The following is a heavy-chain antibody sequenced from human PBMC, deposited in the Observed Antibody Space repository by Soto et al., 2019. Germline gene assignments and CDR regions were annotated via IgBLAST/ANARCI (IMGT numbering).Heavy chain of an antibody. CDR2: ISYDGSNK. CDR3: ARVSIEARLYYYYGMDV. CDR1: GFTFSSYA. V-gene: IGHV3-30-3*01. J-gene: IGHJ6*04. D-gene: IGHD6-6*01. Sequence: TGGSLRLSCAASGFTFSSYAMHWVRQAPGKGLEWVAVISYDGSNKYYADSVKGRFTISRDNSKNTLYLQMNSLRAEDTAVCYCARVSIEARLYYYYGMDVWVKGTSVTVSS.